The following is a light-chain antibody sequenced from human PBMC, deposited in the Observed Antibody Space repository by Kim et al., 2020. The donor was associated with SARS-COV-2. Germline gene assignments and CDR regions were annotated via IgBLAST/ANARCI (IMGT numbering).Light chain of an antibody. Sequence: SPGERATLSCRASQSVTSSYVAWYQQKPGQAPRLLIYKASTRATGIPDRFSGSGSGTDFTLTISRLEPEDFAVYFCQQHDTSPTTFGQGTNVDIK. CDR2: KAS. J-gene: IGKJ1*01. CDR3: QQHDTSPTT. V-gene: IGKV3-20*01. CDR1: QSVTSSY.